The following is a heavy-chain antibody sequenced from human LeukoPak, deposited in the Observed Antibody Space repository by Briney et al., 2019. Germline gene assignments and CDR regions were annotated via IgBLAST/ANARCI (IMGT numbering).Heavy chain of an antibody. D-gene: IGHD6-6*01. Sequence: PGGSLRLSCAASGFTFSSYSMSWVRQAPGKGLEWVSSISSSSSYIYYADSVKGRFTISRDNAKNSLYLQMNSLRAEDTAVYYCAKEALSSFFDYWGQGTLVTVSS. V-gene: IGHV3-21*04. CDR3: AKEALSSFFDY. CDR2: ISSSSSYI. CDR1: GFTFSSYS. J-gene: IGHJ4*02.